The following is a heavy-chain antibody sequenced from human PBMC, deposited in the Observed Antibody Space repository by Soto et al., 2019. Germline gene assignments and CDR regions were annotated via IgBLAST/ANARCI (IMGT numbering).Heavy chain of an antibody. J-gene: IGHJ4*02. CDR2: TYYRSKWYR. D-gene: IGHD6-19*01. CDR1: GDSVSSNSAA. Sequence: SQTLSLTFAISGDSVSSNSAAWYWIRQSPSRGLEWLGRTYYRSKWYRDYEVSVKSRITINLDTSKNQFSLQLNSVTPEDTAVYYCARGAVADYSRVFDYWGQGTLVTVSS. CDR3: ARGAVADYSRVFDY. V-gene: IGHV6-1*01.